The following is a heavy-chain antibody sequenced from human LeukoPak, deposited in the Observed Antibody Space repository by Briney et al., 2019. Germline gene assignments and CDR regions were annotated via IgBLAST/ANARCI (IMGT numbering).Heavy chain of an antibody. D-gene: IGHD6-19*01. Sequence: GGSLRLSCAASGFAFTSFTMNWVRQTPGKGLEWVSSISGTGGNTYYADSVKVRFTISRDNSRNTLYLQMNSLRAEDTAVYYCAKDHGVAVTGMYYWGQGTLVTVSS. CDR1: GFAFTSFT. CDR3: AKDHGVAVTGMYY. V-gene: IGHV3-23*01. J-gene: IGHJ4*02. CDR2: ISGTGGNT.